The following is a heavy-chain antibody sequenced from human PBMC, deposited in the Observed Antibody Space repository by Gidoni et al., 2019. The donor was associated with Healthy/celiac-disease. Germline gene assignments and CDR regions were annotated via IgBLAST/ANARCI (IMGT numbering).Heavy chain of an antibody. V-gene: IGHV3-48*01. D-gene: IGHD1-26*01. Sequence: EVQLVESGGGLVQPGGSLRLSCAASGFTFSSYSMNWVRQAPGKGLECVSYISSSSSTIYYADSVKGRFTISRDNAKNSLYLQMNSLRAEDTAVYYCASTSGSYYPYYFDYWGQGTLVTVSS. CDR1: GFTFSSYS. J-gene: IGHJ4*02. CDR3: ASTSGSYYPYYFDY. CDR2: ISSSSSTI.